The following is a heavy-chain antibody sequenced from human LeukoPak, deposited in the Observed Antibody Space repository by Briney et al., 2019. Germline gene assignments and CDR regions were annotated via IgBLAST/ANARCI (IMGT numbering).Heavy chain of an antibody. D-gene: IGHD2-15*01. CDR3: ARLGRYCSGGSCYSWREEDDAFDI. V-gene: IGHV4-34*01. CDR2: INHSGST. CDR1: GGSFSGYY. J-gene: IGHJ3*02. Sequence: SETLSLTCAVYGGSFSGYYWSWIRQPPGKGLEWIGEINHSGSTNYNPSLKSRVTMSVDTSKNQFSLKLSSVTAADTAVYYCARLGRYCSGGSCYSWREEDDAFDIWGQGTMVTVSS.